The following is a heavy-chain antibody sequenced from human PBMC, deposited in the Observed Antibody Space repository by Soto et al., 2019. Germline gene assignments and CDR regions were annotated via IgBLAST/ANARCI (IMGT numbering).Heavy chain of an antibody. D-gene: IGHD2-21*02. CDR1: GGTFSSYT. CDR3: ARLVWGGNSYFEY. Sequence: QVQLVQSGAEVKKPGSSVKVSCKASGGTFSSYTISWVRQAPGQGLEWMGRIIPILGIANYAQKFQGRVTITADKSTSTAYMELSSLRSEDTAVYYCARLVWGGNSYFEYWGQGTLVTVSS. V-gene: IGHV1-69*02. J-gene: IGHJ4*02. CDR2: IIPILGIA.